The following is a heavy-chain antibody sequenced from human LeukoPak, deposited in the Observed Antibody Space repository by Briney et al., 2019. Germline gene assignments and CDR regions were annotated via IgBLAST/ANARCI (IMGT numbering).Heavy chain of an antibody. CDR3: ASGTYDILTGYSSGTFDY. CDR1: GFTFSSYG. D-gene: IGHD3-9*01. CDR2: IRYDGSNK. Sequence: GSLRLSCAASGFTFSSYGMHWVRQAPGKGLEWVAFIRYDGSNKYYADSVKGRFTISRDNSKNTLYLQMNSLRAEDTAVYYCASGTYDILTGYSSGTFDYWGQGTLVTVSS. V-gene: IGHV3-30*02. J-gene: IGHJ4*02.